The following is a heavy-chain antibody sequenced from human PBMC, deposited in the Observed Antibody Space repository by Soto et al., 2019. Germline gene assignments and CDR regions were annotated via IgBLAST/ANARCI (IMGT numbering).Heavy chain of an antibody. J-gene: IGHJ5*02. V-gene: IGHV3-9*01. CDR2: VSWDSGSI. D-gene: IGHD5-12*01. CDR3: SKALSGYLGVGFDP. CDR1: GFTFEDYA. Sequence: EVQLVESGGGLVQPGRSLRLSCAASGFTFEDYAMQWVRQAPGKGLAWVAGVSWDSGSIGYADSVKGRFTISRDDAKDSVYLHMNSLRVEDTAFYYCSKALSGYLGVGFDPWGQGTLVTVSS.